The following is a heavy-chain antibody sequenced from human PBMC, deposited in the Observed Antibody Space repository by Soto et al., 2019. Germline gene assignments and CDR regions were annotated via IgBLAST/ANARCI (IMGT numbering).Heavy chain of an antibody. D-gene: IGHD3-10*02. J-gene: IGHJ4*02. CDR2: ISGSGGST. Sequence: PGGSLRLSCAASGFTFSSYAMSWVRQAPGKGLEWVSAISGSGGSTYYADSVKGRFTISRDNSKNTLYLQMNSLRAEDTAVYYCAKGVYVVPVSNYFDYWGQGTLVTVSS. V-gene: IGHV3-23*01. CDR1: GFTFSSYA. CDR3: AKGVYVVPVSNYFDY.